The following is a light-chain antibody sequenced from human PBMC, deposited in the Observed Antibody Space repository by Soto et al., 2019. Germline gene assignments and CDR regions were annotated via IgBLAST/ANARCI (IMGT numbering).Light chain of an antibody. CDR2: GNS. Sequence: QSVLTQPPSVSGAPGQRVTISCTGSSSNIGAGYDVHWYQQLPGTAPKLLTYGNSNRPSGVPDRFSGSKSGTSASLAITGLQAEEEADYYCQSYDSSLSGSGVFGTGTKLTVL. CDR1: SSNIGAGYD. CDR3: QSYDSSLSGSGV. V-gene: IGLV1-40*01. J-gene: IGLJ1*01.